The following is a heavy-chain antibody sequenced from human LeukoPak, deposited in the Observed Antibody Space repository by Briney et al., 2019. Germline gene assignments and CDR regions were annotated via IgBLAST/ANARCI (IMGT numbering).Heavy chain of an antibody. V-gene: IGHV3-48*04. D-gene: IGHD6-19*01. CDR2: ISPSGGNR. CDR3: ASRRSGWPNDAFDI. CDR1: GFIFGGYT. Sequence: GGSLRLSYVGSGFIFGGYTMNWVRQAPGKGLEWLSYISPSGGNRFYADSVKGRFTISRDNAKNSVFLQMNDLRAGDTALYYCASRRSGWPNDAFDIWGQGTMVIVTS. J-gene: IGHJ3*02.